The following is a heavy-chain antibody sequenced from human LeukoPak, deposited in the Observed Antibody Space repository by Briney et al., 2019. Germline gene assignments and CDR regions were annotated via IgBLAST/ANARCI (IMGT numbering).Heavy chain of an antibody. CDR1: GFTFNNAW. J-gene: IGHJ4*02. Sequence: GGSLRLSCAVSGFTFNNAWMNWVRQAPGKGLEWVGRIASKTDGGTVDYAAPVKGRFTISRDDSKNTLYLQLNSLKSDDTAMYYCLRYDHGSGWYWGQGTLVTVSS. CDR3: LRYDHGSGWY. CDR2: IASKTDGGTV. V-gene: IGHV3-15*04. D-gene: IGHD6-19*01.